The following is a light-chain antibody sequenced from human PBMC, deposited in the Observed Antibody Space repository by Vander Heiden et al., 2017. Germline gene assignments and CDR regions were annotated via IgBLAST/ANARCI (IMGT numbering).Light chain of an antibody. Sequence: QPALTQPASVPGSPGQSITISCTGTMSDVGGYNYVSWYQQHPGKAPKLMIYDVSNRPSGVSNRFSGSKSGNTASLTISGLQAEDEGDYYCSSYTSRSTGVFGTGTKVTVL. J-gene: IGLJ1*01. V-gene: IGLV2-14*01. CDR3: SSYTSRSTGV. CDR2: DVS. CDR1: MSDVGGYNY.